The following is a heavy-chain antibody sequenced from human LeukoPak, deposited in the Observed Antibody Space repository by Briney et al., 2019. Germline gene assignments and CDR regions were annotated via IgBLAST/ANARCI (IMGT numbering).Heavy chain of an antibody. CDR3: ARQTYDFWSGYYGYGMDV. V-gene: IGHV1-18*01. CDR1: GYTFTSYG. Sequence: ASVKVSCKASGYTFTSYGISWVRQAPGQGLEWMGWISAYNGNTNYAQKLQGRVTMTTDTSTGTAYMELRSLRSDDTAVYYCARQTYDFWSGYYGYGMDVWGQGTTVTVSS. J-gene: IGHJ6*02. D-gene: IGHD3-3*01. CDR2: ISAYNGNT.